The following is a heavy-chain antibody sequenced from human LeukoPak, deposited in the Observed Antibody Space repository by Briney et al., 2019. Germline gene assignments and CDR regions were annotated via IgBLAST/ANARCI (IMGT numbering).Heavy chain of an antibody. CDR1: GGTFSSYA. CDR2: ISPVFGTA. Sequence: ASVKVSCKASGGTFSSYAISWVRQAPGQGLEWMGRISPVFGTADYAQNFQGGVTITTDESTSTAYMELRSLRSEDTAVYYCATGPAAGNWFDPWGQGTLVTVSA. CDR3: ATGPAAGNWFDP. V-gene: IGHV1-69*05. D-gene: IGHD6-13*01. J-gene: IGHJ5*02.